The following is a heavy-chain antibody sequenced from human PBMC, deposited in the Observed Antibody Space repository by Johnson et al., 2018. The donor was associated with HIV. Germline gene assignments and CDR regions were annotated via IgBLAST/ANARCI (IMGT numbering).Heavy chain of an antibody. D-gene: IGHD2-15*01. CDR2: ISYDGSNK. V-gene: IGHV3-30-3*01. CDR1: GFTFSSYA. CDR3: ARDPATLNALDI. Sequence: QVRLVESGGGVVQPGRSLRLSCAASGFTFSSYAMHWVRQAPGKGLEWVAVISYDGSNKYYADSVKGRFTISRDNSKNTLYLQMNSLIAEDTAVYYCARDPATLNALDIWGQRTMVSVSS. J-gene: IGHJ3*02.